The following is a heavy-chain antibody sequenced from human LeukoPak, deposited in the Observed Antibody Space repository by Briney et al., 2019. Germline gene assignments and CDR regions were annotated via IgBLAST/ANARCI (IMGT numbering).Heavy chain of an antibody. CDR1: GGTFSSYA. J-gene: IGHJ5*02. CDR3: ARGLNDILTGYSRVNNWFDP. Sequence: SVKVSCKASGGTFSSYAISWVLQAPGQGLEWMGRIIPIFGTANYAQKFQGRVTITTDESTSTAYMELSSLRSGDTAVYYCARGLNDILTGYSRVNNWFDPWGQGTLVTVSS. CDR2: IIPIFGTA. D-gene: IGHD3-9*01. V-gene: IGHV1-69*05.